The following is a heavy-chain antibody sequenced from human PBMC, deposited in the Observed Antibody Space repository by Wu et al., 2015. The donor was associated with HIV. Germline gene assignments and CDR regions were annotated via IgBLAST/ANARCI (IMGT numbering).Heavy chain of an antibody. Sequence: QVQLVQSGAEMKKPGASVKVSCTASGYTFTDYNVHWVRQVPGQGLQWMGNINANSGRTNYAENFQGRVAMTRDTSVNTVYLELETLTSDDTAVYFCARGDRFYAILTGYSKNWFDPWGQGTLVSVSS. CDR1: GYTFTDYN. CDR3: ARGDRFYAILTGYSKNWFDP. D-gene: IGHD3-9*01. CDR2: INANSGRT. J-gene: IGHJ5*02. V-gene: IGHV1-2*02.